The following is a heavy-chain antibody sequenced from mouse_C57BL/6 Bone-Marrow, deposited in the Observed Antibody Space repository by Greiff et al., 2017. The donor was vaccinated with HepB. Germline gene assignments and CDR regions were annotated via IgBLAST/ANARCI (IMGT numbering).Heavy chain of an antibody. CDR1: GYTFTSYW. D-gene: IGHD2-3*01. CDR2: IHPSDSDT. J-gene: IGHJ4*01. Sequence: QVQLKQPGAELVKPGASVKVSCKASGYTFTSYWMHWVKQRPGQGLEWIGRIHPSDSDTNYNQKFKGKATLTVDKSSSTAYMQLSSLTSEDSAVYYCAFYFGRYAMDYWGQGTSVTVSS. V-gene: IGHV1-74*01. CDR3: AFYFGRYAMDY.